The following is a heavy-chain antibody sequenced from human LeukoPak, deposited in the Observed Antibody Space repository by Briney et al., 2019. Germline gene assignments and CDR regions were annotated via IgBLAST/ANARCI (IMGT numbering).Heavy chain of an antibody. CDR2: ISSSSGYI. CDR3: ATVRGGNTRDFDY. D-gene: IGHD3-10*01. J-gene: IGHJ4*02. CDR1: GFTFSSYN. V-gene: IGHV3-21*01. Sequence: GGSLRLSCAASGFTFSSYNMNWVRQAPGKGLEWVSSISSSSGYIYYADSVKGRFTISRDNAENSLYLQMNSLRAEDTAVYHCATVRGGNTRDFDYWGQGTLVTVSS.